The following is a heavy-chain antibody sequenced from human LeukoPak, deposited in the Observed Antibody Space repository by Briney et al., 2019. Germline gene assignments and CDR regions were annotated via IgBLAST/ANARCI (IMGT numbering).Heavy chain of an antibody. CDR1: GFTFSSYA. V-gene: IGHV3-23*01. CDR2: ISGSGGST. D-gene: IGHD3-10*01. CDR3: AKDRYGSGYYYAYFDY. Sequence: GGSLRLSCAASGFTFSSYAMSWFRKAPGKGLEWVSAISGSGGSTYYADSVKGRFTISRDNSKNTLYLQMNSLRAEDTAVYYCAKDRYGSGYYYAYFDYWGQGTLVTVSS. J-gene: IGHJ4*02.